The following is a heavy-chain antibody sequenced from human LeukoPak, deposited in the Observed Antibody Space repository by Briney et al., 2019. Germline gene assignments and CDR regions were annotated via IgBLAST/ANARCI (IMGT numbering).Heavy chain of an antibody. Sequence: SSETLSLTCTVSGDSISSYYWSWIRQPPGKGLEWIGYIHYRGSTNYNPSLKSRVTISVDTSKNQFSLKLSSVTAADTAVYYCAGQYYDFWSGYLDAFDIWGQGTMVTVSS. V-gene: IGHV4-59*01. CDR2: IHYRGST. D-gene: IGHD3-3*01. CDR1: GDSISSYY. J-gene: IGHJ3*02. CDR3: AGQYYDFWSGYLDAFDI.